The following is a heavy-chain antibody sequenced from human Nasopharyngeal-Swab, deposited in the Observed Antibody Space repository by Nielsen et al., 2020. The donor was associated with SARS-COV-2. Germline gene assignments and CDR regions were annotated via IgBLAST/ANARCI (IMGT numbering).Heavy chain of an antibody. D-gene: IGHD3-22*01. CDR2: ISSSGSTI. J-gene: IGHJ4*02. Sequence: GSLRLSCAASGFTFSSYEMNWVRQAPGKGLEWVSYISSSGSTIYYADSVKGRFTISRDNAKNSLYLQMNSLRAEDTAVYYCARALSDSSGYYSFLDYWGQGTLVTVSS. V-gene: IGHV3-48*03. CDR1: GFTFSSYE. CDR3: ARALSDSSGYYSFLDY.